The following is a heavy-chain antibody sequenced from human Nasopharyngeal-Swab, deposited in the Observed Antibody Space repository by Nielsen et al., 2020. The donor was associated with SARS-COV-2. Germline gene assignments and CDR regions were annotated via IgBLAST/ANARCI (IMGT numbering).Heavy chain of an antibody. CDR3: AADRAAAGTGGMDV. J-gene: IGHJ6*02. D-gene: IGHD6-13*01. CDR2: IVVGSGNT. V-gene: IGHV1-58*01. Sequence: WARHAPGQRLEWIGWIVVGSGNTNYAQKFQERVTITRDMSTSTAYMELSSLRSEDTAVYYCAADRAAAGTGGMDVWGQGTTVTVSS.